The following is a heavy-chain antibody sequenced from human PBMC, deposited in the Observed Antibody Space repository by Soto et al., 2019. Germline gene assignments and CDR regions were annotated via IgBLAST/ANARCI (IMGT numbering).Heavy chain of an antibody. Sequence: GASVKVSCKASGGTFSSYAISWVRQAPGQGLEWMGGIIPIFGTANYAQKFQGRVTITADESTSTAYMELSSLRSEDTAVYYCARLRLRAYCGGDCYSRGYYFDYWGQGTLVTVSS. CDR1: GGTFSSYA. CDR3: ARLRLRAYCGGDCYSRGYYFDY. J-gene: IGHJ4*02. D-gene: IGHD2-21*02. V-gene: IGHV1-69*13. CDR2: IIPIFGTA.